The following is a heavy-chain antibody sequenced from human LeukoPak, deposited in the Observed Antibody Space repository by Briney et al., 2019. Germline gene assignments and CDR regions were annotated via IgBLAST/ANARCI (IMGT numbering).Heavy chain of an antibody. CDR2: INPNSGDT. D-gene: IGHD2-15*01. J-gene: IGHJ4*02. Sequence: ASVKVSCKASGYTFTGYYIHWVRQAPGQGLEWMGRINPNSGDTNYAQKFQGRVTMTRDTSISTAYMELSSLRSDDTAVYYCARVRCSGGTCYTYSSGWAFDYWGQGTLVTVSS. CDR3: ARVRCSGGTCYTYSSGWAFDY. V-gene: IGHV1-2*06. CDR1: GYTFTGYY.